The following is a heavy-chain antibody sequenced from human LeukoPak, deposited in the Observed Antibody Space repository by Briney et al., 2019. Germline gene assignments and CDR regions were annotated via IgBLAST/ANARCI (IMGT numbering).Heavy chain of an antibody. J-gene: IGHJ4*02. CDR2: FSGSGGIT. CDR1: GFTFSTYA. Sequence: PGGSLRLSCAASGFTFSTYAMSWVRQAPGKGLEWVSSFSGSGGITYYADSVKGRFTISRDNSKNTLYLQNSLRAEDTAVYYCAKDLGMQVWFPLWGQGTLVTVSS. CDR3: AKDLGMQVWFPL. D-gene: IGHD5-18*01. V-gene: IGHV3-23*01.